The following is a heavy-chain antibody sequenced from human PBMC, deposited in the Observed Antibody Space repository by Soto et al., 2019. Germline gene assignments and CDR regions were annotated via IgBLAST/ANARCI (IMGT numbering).Heavy chain of an antibody. D-gene: IGHD1-1*01. CDR2: INHSGST. CDR3: ARTGGRAPGY. J-gene: IGHJ4*02. Sequence: SETLSLTFAVYGGSFSGYYWSWIRQPPGKGLEWMGEINHSGSTNYNPSLKSRVTISVDTSKNQFSLKLTSVTAADTAVYFCARTGGRAPGYWGQGPLVT. V-gene: IGHV4-34*01. CDR1: GGSFSGYY.